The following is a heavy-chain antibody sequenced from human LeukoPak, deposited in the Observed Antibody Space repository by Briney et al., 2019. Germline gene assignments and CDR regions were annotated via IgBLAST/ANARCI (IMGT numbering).Heavy chain of an antibody. V-gene: IGHV3-30*18. CDR2: ISYDGSNK. CDR3: AKSRFKIAAAGTTFDY. CDR1: GFTFSSYG. D-gene: IGHD6-13*01. J-gene: IGHJ4*02. Sequence: GGSLRLSCAASGFTFSSYGMHWVRQAPGKGLEWVAVISYDGSNKYYADSVKGRFTISRDNSKNTLYLQMNSLRAEDTAVYYCAKSRFKIAAAGTTFDYWGQGTLVTVSS.